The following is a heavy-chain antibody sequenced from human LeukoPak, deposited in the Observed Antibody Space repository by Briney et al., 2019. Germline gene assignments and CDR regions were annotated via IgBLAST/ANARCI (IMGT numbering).Heavy chain of an antibody. Sequence: KPSETLSLTCTVSGGSISSYYWSWIRQPPGKGLEWIGYIYYSGSTNYNPSLNSRVTISRDTSKNHFSLELSSVTAADTAVYFCARGRVSSSSWSSTYYYYFYMDVWGKGTTVTVSS. D-gene: IGHD6-13*01. CDR1: GGSISSYY. CDR2: IYYSGST. V-gene: IGHV4-59*01. J-gene: IGHJ6*03. CDR3: ARGRVSSSSWSSTYYYYFYMDV.